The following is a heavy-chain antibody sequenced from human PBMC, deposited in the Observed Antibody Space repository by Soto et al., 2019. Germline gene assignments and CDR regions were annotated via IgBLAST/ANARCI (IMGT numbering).Heavy chain of an antibody. Sequence: QVQLVESAGGVVQPGRSLRLSCAASGFTFSSYGMHWVRQAPGKGLEWVAVIWYDGSNKYYADSVKGRFTISRDNSKNTLYLQMNSLRAEDTAVYYCARAFMVRGVIPYYYYIDVLGKGTTVTVSS. CDR3: ARAFMVRGVIPYYYYIDV. CDR2: IWYDGSNK. J-gene: IGHJ6*03. D-gene: IGHD3-10*01. CDR1: GFTFSSYG. V-gene: IGHV3-33*01.